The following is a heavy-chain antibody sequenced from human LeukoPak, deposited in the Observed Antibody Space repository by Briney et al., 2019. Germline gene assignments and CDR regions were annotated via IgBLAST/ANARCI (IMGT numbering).Heavy chain of an antibody. CDR3: ARDRRGITGTEWFDP. CDR1: GFTFGDYG. D-gene: IGHD1-20*01. CDR2: ISWNSDST. J-gene: IGHJ5*02. V-gene: IGHV3-20*04. Sequence: GGSLRLSCEGSGFTFGDYGMSWFRQAPGKGPEWVAGISWNSDSTGYPDSVKGRFTISRDNAKNSLYLQMNSLRVEDTALYYCARDRRGITGTEWFDPWGQGTLVTVSS.